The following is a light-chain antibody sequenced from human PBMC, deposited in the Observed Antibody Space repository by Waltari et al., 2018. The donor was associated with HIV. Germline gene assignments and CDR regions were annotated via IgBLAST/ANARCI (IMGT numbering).Light chain of an antibody. Sequence: QSVLTQPPSASGTPGQRVTISCSGSRSNIGSNYVYWYLQLPGTAPKLLMYKNNQRPSGVPDRFSGSKSGTSASLAISGLRSEDETDYYCAAWDDSLSGWVFGGGTKLTVL. V-gene: IGLV1-47*01. CDR1: RSNIGSNY. CDR2: KNN. CDR3: AAWDDSLSGWV. J-gene: IGLJ3*02.